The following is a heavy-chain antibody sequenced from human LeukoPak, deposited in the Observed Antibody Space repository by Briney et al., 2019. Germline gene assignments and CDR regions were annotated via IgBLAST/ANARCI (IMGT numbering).Heavy chain of an antibody. Sequence: GGSLRLSCAASGFTFSSYGMHWVRQAPGQGLEWVSSISSSSSYIYYADSVKGRFTISRDNAKNSLYLQMNSLRAEDTAVYYCAREWQQLVHYFDYWGQGTLVTVSS. CDR3: AREWQQLVHYFDY. D-gene: IGHD6-13*01. CDR2: ISSSSSYI. CDR1: GFTFSSYG. V-gene: IGHV3-21*01. J-gene: IGHJ4*02.